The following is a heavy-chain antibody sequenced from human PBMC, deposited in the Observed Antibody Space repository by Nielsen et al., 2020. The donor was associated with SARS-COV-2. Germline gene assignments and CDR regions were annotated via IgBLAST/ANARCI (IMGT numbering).Heavy chain of an antibody. CDR3: ANMPIAVAATGY. CDR1: GFTFSNHA. J-gene: IGHJ4*02. CDR2: ISYDGTE. D-gene: IGHD6-19*01. V-gene: IGHV3-30*04. Sequence: GGSLRLSCAASGFTFSNHAMHWVRQAPGKGLDWMAIISYDGTEHYADSVKGRLTISRDNSKNTLYLQMNSLRAEDTAVYYCANMPIAVAATGYWGQGTLVTVSS.